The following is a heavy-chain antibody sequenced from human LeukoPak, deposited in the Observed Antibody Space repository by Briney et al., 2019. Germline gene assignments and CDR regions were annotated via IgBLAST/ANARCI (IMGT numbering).Heavy chain of an antibody. CDR1: GGSISSSSYY. D-gene: IGHD1-1*01. CDR3: ARAVQLKPPPPLIGYYYMDV. V-gene: IGHV4-39*06. CDR2: IYYSGST. Sequence: SETLSLTCTVSGGSISSSSYYWGWIRQPPGKGLEWIGSIYYSGSTYYNPSLKSRVTISVDTSKNQFALKLSSVTAADTALCYCARAVQLKPPPPLIGYYYMDVWGKGTTVTVSS. J-gene: IGHJ6*03.